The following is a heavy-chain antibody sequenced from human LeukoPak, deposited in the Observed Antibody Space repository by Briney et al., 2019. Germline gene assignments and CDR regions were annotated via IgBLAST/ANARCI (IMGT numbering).Heavy chain of an antibody. CDR1: GFTFSSCA. Sequence: GGSLRLSCAASGFTFSSCAMHWVRQAPGKGLEWVAVISYDGSNKYYADSVKGRFTISRDNSKNTLYLQMNSLRAEDTAVYYCARDRAVAGAVEAFDIWGQGTMVTVSS. CDR2: ISYDGSNK. V-gene: IGHV3-30-3*01. J-gene: IGHJ3*02. CDR3: ARDRAVAGAVEAFDI. D-gene: IGHD6-19*01.